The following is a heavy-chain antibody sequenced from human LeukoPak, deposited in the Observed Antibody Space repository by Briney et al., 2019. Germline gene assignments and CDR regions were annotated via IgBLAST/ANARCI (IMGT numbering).Heavy chain of an antibody. Sequence: PGGSLRLSCAASGFTVSSNYMSWVRQAPGKGLEWVSVIYSGGSTYYADSVKGRFTISRDNSKNTLYLQMNSLRAEDTAVYYCARANYYGSGSLDYWGQGTLVTVSS. V-gene: IGHV3-53*01. D-gene: IGHD3-10*01. CDR1: GFTVSSNY. CDR2: IYSGGST. J-gene: IGHJ4*02. CDR3: ARANYYGSGSLDY.